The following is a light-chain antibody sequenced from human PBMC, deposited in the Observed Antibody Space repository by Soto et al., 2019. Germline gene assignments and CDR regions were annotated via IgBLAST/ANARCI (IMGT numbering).Light chain of an antibody. CDR1: NSNIGAYYD. J-gene: IGLJ2*01. Sequence: QSVLTQPPSVSGAPGQRVTISCTGSNSNIGAYYDVHWYQQLPGTAPKLLIYGNTNRPSGVPDRFSGSKSGTSASLVITGLQAEDEADYYCQSFDSRLSVVFGGGTKLTVL. CDR2: GNT. CDR3: QSFDSRLSVV. V-gene: IGLV1-40*01.